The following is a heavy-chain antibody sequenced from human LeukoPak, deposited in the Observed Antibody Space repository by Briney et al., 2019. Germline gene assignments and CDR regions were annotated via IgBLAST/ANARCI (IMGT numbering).Heavy chain of an antibody. Sequence: GGSLRLSCTASGFIFSSYSMNWVRQAPGKGLEWVSSISSSGGYIYYAGSVKGRFTISRDNAKNSVYLQMNSLRAEDTAVYYCARGGTIISDPFDYWGQGTLVTVSS. J-gene: IGHJ4*02. D-gene: IGHD3-22*01. CDR2: ISSSGGYI. V-gene: IGHV3-21*01. CDR1: GFIFSSYS. CDR3: ARGGTIISDPFDY.